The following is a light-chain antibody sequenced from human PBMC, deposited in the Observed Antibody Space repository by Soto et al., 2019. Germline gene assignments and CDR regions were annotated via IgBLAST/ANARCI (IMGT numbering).Light chain of an antibody. V-gene: IGKV3-15*01. Sequence: EIVMTQSPATLSVSPGERATLSCRASQSVSSNFACYQQKPGQAPRLLIYGASTRATGIPARFSGSGSGTEFTLTISSLQSEDFAVYYCQQYKNWPPYTFGQGTKLEIK. CDR2: GAS. CDR3: QQYKNWPPYT. CDR1: QSVSSN. J-gene: IGKJ2*01.